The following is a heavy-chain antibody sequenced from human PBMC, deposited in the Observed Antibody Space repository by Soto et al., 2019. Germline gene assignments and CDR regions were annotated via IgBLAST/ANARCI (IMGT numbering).Heavy chain of an antibody. D-gene: IGHD5-12*01. J-gene: IGHJ4*02. CDR2: VIPLLGSV. V-gene: IGHV1-69*06. CDR1: GHTSNSYV. Sequence: QVQLVQSGAEVKKPGSSVNVSCRASGHTSNSYVIMWVRQAPGQGLEWMGGVIPLLGSVAYEQNVLGRVTITADKSTSTAYMEMTNLRYDDTAVYYCAGFGYRKGYAYWGQGTQVTVSS. CDR3: AGFGYRKGYAY.